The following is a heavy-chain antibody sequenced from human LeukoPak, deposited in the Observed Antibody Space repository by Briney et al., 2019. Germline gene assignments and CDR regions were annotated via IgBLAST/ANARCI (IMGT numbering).Heavy chain of an antibody. CDR1: GLSFSTFA. J-gene: IGHJ4*02. Sequence: GGSRRPSGAPPGLSFSTFAMSWSRQGPARGLKWFSSIRGNGETFYADSVKGRFTLSSDSSRNTVYFQLNNLRVEDTAIYYCAKASWVSSTDAVRWGQGTLVTVSS. CDR3: AKASWVSSTDAVR. V-gene: IGHV3-23*01. D-gene: IGHD3-16*01. CDR2: IRGNGET.